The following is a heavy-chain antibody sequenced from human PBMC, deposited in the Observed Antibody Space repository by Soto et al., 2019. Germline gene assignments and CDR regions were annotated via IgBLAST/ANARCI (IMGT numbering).Heavy chain of an antibody. J-gene: IGHJ4*01. V-gene: IGHV4-30-2*01. D-gene: IGHD3-10*01. CDR1: GGSISSGGYS. Sequence: QLQLQESGSGLVKPSQTLSLTCAVSGGSISSGGYSWSWIRQPPGKGLEWIGYIYHSGSTYYNPTLTSRVTTYVERSKNLFSLKLSSVSAADMAVYSCAGGSGRYYDWGHGTLVTVSS. CDR3: AGGSGRYYD. CDR2: IYHSGST.